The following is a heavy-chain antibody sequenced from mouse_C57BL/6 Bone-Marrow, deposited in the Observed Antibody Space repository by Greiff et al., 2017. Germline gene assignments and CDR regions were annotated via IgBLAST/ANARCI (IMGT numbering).Heavy chain of an antibody. V-gene: IGHV6-3*01. Sequence: EVKLMESGGGLVQPGGSMKLSCVASGFTFSNYWMNWVRQSPEKGLEWVAQIRLKSDNYATHYAESVKGRFTISRDDSKSSVYLQMNNLRAEDTGIYYCTLQAWFAYWGQGTLVTVSA. CDR1: GFTFSNYW. CDR2: IRLKSDNYAT. CDR3: TLQAWFAY. J-gene: IGHJ3*01.